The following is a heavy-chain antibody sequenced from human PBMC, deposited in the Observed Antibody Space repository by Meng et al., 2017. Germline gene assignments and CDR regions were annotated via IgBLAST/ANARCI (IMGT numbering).Heavy chain of an antibody. D-gene: IGHD3-22*01. CDR1: GFTFSSYS. J-gene: IGHJ4*02. Sequence: GGPLRLSCAASGFTFSSYSMNWVRQAPGKGLEWVSSISSSSSYIYYADSVKGRFTISRDNAKNSLYLQMNSLRAEDTAVYYCARATYYYDSSGLDYWGQGTLVTVSS. CDR3: ARATYYYDSSGLDY. V-gene: IGHV3-21*01. CDR2: ISSSSSYI.